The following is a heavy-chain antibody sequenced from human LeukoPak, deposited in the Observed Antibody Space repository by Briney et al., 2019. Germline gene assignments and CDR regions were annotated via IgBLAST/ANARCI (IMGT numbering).Heavy chain of an antibody. J-gene: IGHJ4*02. CDR3: AKVYQPLLYRYYFDY. Sequence: PGGSLRLSSAASGFTFDDYAMHWVRQAPGKGLEWVSGISWNSGSIGYADSVKGRFTISRDNAKNSLYLQMNSLRAEDTALYYCAKVYQPLLYRYYFDYWGQGTLVTVSS. CDR2: ISWNSGSI. D-gene: IGHD2-2*01. CDR1: GFTFDDYA. V-gene: IGHV3-9*01.